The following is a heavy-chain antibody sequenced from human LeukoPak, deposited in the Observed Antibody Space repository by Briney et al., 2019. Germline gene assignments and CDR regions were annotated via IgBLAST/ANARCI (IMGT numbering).Heavy chain of an antibody. CDR2: IHTSGST. CDR3: ARWSGDYSFDY. D-gene: IGHD3-3*01. CDR1: GGSFSSYY. Sequence: ASETLSLTCSVPGGSFSSYYWNWIRQLAGKGLEWIGRIHTSGSTNSNPSLKSRVTMSLDTSKNQISLRLTSVTAADTAVYYCARWSGDYSFDYWGQGTLVTVSS. V-gene: IGHV4-4*07. J-gene: IGHJ4*02.